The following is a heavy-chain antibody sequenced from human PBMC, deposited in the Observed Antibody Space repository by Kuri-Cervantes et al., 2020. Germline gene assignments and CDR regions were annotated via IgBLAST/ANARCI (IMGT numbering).Heavy chain of an antibody. CDR1: GGSFSGYY. V-gene: IGHV4-34*01. J-gene: IGHJ4*02. CDR3: ARATDGVDY. CDR2: INHSGST. Sequence: SETLSLTCAVYGGSFSGYYWSWIRQPPGKGLEWIGEINHSGSTNYNPSLKSRVTISVDTSKNQFSLKLSSVTAADTAAYYCARATDGVDYWGQGTLVTVSS. D-gene: IGHD3-10*01.